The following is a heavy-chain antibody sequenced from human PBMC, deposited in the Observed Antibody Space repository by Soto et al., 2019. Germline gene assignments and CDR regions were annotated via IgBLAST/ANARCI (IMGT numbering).Heavy chain of an antibody. Sequence: ASETLSLTCVVYGESFGGFYWSWVRQSPGKGLEWIGEISQTETAAYSPSLKSRVSISADTSKKQFSLTLTSVIAADTAVYYCVHSPNVAVDHWGHGTLVTVSS. CDR2: ISQTETA. CDR3: VHSPNVAVDH. CDR1: GESFGGFY. V-gene: IGHV4-34*01. D-gene: IGHD2-15*01. J-gene: IGHJ4*01.